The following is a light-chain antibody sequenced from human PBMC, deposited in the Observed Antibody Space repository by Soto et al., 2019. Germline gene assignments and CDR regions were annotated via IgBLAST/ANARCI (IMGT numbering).Light chain of an antibody. Sequence: DIQLTQSPSTLSASIGDRVVITCRASQTIDRWLAWYQQRPGLAPRLLIYDASTLERGVPPRFSGSTSGAESTLTITGLQPDDLGTYYCQHTTDFTFGQGTKVEIK. J-gene: IGKJ2*01. CDR1: QTIDRW. CDR3: QHTTDFT. CDR2: DAS. V-gene: IGKV1-5*01.